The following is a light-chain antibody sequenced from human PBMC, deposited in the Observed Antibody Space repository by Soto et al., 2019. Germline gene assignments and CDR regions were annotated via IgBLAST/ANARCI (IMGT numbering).Light chain of an antibody. CDR2: DAS. V-gene: IGKV1-33*01. CDR3: QQYESLVH. CDR1: QGISNY. J-gene: IGKJ4*01. Sequence: DLQMTQFPSSLSASVGDRVTLTCQASQGISNYLNWYQQKPGKAPKLLIYDASTLETGFPSRFSGSGYGTEFTFTISGLQPEDVATYYCQQYESLVHFGGGTKVEIK.